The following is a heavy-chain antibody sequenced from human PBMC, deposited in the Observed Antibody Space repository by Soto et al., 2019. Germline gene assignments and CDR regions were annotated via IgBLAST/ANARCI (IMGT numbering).Heavy chain of an antibody. D-gene: IGHD3-3*01. CDR3: ARDITPIPPVSNYIYGLPI. V-gene: IGHV1-69*12. J-gene: IGHJ6*04. CDR2: IIPILQRT. CDR1: GGTFGNYG. Sequence: VPLVQSGAEVKKPGSSVKVSCKASGGTFGNYGVSWVRQAPGQGLEWMGGIIPILQRTDYAEKFRGRVTITADASSISAYMSLASLRSEDTAVYYSARDITPIPPVSNYIYGLPIWGDGTQVTVSS.